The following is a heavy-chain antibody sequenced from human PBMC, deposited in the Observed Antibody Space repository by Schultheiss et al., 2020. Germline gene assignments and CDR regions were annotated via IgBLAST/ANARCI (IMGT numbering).Heavy chain of an antibody. J-gene: IGHJ4*02. CDR3: AREGGWRRPFDY. V-gene: IGHV4-61*02. CDR2: IYTSGST. Sequence: SETLSLTCTVSGGSISSGSYYWSWIRQPAGKGLEWIGRIYTSGSTNYNPSLKSRVTISVDTSKNQFSLKLSSVTAADTAVYYCAREGGWRRPFDYWGQGTLVNGYS. CDR1: GGSISSGSYY. D-gene: IGHD2-15*01.